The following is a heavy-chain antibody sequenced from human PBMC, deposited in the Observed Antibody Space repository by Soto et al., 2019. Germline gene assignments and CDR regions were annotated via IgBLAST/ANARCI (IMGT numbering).Heavy chain of an antibody. D-gene: IGHD4-17*01. CDR3: ARDYGDYVFEY. Sequence: QVQLVQSGAEVKKPGSSVKVSCKASGGTFSSYAIIWVRQAPGQGLEWMGGIIPIFGTANYAQKFQGRVTLTADESTSRAYMELRSLRSEETAEYYCARDYGDYVFEYWGQGTLVTVCS. V-gene: IGHV1-69*12. CDR2: IIPIFGTA. J-gene: IGHJ4*02. CDR1: GGTFSSYA.